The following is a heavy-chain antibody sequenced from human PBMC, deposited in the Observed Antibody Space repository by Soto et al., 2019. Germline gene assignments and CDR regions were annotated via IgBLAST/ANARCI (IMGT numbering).Heavy chain of an antibody. Sequence: PSETLSLTCSVSGDSMSEFYWSWIRQSPGKGLEWIGYVHYVGTTKYNPSHKSRVTISVDTPKKQLSRNLRSVAAADTAVYYCSRLNYYDTSGYTYFFDYGAQGAAVTASS. CDR2: VHYVGTT. CDR1: GDSMSEFY. J-gene: IGHJ4*02. CDR3: SRLNYYDTSGYTYFFDY. D-gene: IGHD3-22*01. V-gene: IGHV4-59*12.